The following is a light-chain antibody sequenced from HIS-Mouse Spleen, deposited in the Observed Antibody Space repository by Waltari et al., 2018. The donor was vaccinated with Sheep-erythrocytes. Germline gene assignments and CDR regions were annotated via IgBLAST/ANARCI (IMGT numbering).Light chain of an antibody. CDR3: CSYAGRYTLV. V-gene: IGLV2-11*01. CDR1: SSDVGGYNY. J-gene: IGLJ2*01. CDR2: DVS. Sequence: QSALTQPPSASGSPGQSVTISCTGTSSDVGGYNYVSWYQQHPGKAPKLMFYDVSKRRSGDPVRFSGSQSGNTASLTLSGRQDEDEADYSCCSYAGRYTLVFGGGTKLTVL.